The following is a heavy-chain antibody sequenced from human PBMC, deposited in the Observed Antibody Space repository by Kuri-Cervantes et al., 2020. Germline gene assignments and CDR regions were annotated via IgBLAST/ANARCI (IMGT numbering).Heavy chain of an antibody. V-gene: IGHV3-30*03. J-gene: IGHJ3*02. CDR3: ARSLEVWGSYRNAFDI. CDR2: ISYDGSNK. D-gene: IGHD3-16*01. CDR1: GFTFSSYG. Sequence: GGSLRLSCAASGFTFSSYGMHWVRQAPGKGLEWVAVISYDGSNKYYADSVKGRFTISRDNSKNTLYLQMNSLRAEDTAVYYCARSLEVWGSYRNAFDIWGQGTMVTVSS.